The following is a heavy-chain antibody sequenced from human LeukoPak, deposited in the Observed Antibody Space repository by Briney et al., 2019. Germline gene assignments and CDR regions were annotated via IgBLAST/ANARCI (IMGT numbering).Heavy chain of an antibody. J-gene: IGHJ4*02. D-gene: IGHD3-9*01. CDR3: ARGHYDVLTSSYKWTPDY. Sequence: GGSLRLSCAASGFTFSTYNMNWVRQAPGKGLEWVSSITSGGGYTYYADSVKGRFTTSRDNDKNSLSLRLDSLRAEDTAVYYCARGHYDVLTSSYKWTPDYWGQGTLVTVSS. V-gene: IGHV3-21*06. CDR1: GFTFSTYN. CDR2: ITSGGGYT.